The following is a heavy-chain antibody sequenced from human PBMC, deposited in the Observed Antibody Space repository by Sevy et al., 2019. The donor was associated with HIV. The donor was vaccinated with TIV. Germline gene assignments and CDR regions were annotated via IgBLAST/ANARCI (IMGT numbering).Heavy chain of an antibody. J-gene: IGHJ4*02. CDR1: GYTFTRYY. V-gene: IGHV1-46*01. CDR3: ARVESCGGDCYYSDY. CDR2: INPSGGGT. Sequence: ASVKVSCKASGYTFTRYYILWVRQAPGQGLECMGIINPSGGGTNYVQKFQGRVTFTRDTSTSTVYMELSSLRSEDTAVYYCARVESCGGDCYYSDYWGQGTQVTVSS. D-gene: IGHD2-21*02.